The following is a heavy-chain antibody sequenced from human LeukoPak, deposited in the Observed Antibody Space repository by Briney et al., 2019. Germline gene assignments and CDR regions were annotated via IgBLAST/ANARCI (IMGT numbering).Heavy chain of an antibody. CDR2: VKSDGSDT. J-gene: IGHJ4*02. Sequence: TGGSLRLSYAASGSTFSRYWMHWVRQAPGKGLVWVSRVKSDGSDTIYADSVKGRFTISRDNAKNTLYLQMDSLRAEDTAVYYCTTGIGNYYYYWGQGTLVTVAS. CDR1: GSTFSRYW. CDR3: TTGIGNYYYY. V-gene: IGHV3-74*01. D-gene: IGHD3-10*01.